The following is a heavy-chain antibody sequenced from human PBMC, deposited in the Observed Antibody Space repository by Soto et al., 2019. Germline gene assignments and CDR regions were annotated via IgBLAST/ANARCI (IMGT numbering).Heavy chain of an antibody. V-gene: IGHV3-74*03. CDR2: INSGGSNI. Sequence: GGSLRLSCTASGVNLRNYWMHWVRQAPGKGLVWVSRINSGGSNIKYADSTKGRFTVSRDNAKNSVYLEMNSLSAEDTAVYYCARESEDLTSNFDYWGQGTLVTVSS. CDR3: ARESEDLTSNFDY. CDR1: GVNLRNYW. J-gene: IGHJ4*02.